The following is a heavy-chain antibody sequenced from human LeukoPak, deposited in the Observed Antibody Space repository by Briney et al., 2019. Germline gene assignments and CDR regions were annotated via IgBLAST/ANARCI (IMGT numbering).Heavy chain of an antibody. CDR3: ARDEWELIDY. J-gene: IGHJ4*02. V-gene: IGHV3-30-3*01. Sequence: GGSLRLSCAASGFSFSSYAMHWVRQAPGKGLEWVTVISYDGSNKYYADSVKGRFTISRDNSKNTLYVQMNSLRAEDTAVYYCARDEWELIDYWGQGTLVTVSS. CDR2: ISYDGSNK. CDR1: GFSFSSYA. D-gene: IGHD1-26*01.